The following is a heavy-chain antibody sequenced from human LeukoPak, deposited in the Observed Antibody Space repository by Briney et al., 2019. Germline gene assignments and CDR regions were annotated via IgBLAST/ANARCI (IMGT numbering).Heavy chain of an antibody. CDR2: IYYSGST. D-gene: IGHD6-13*01. J-gene: IGHJ5*02. CDR3: ARGVAAAGRRNNWFDP. Sequence: SQTLSLTCTVSGGSISSGGYYWSWLRQHPGKGLEWIGYIYYSGSTYYNPSLKSRVTISVDTSKNQFSLKLSSVTAADTAVYYCARGVAAAGRRNNWFDPWGQGTLVTVSS. V-gene: IGHV4-31*03. CDR1: GGSISSGGYY.